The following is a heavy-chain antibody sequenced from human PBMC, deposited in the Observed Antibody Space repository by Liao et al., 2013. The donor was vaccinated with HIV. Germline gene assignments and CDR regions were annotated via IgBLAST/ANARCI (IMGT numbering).Heavy chain of an antibody. V-gene: IGHV4-4*07. CDR2: IYTTGST. CDR3: ARDSGRFDP. J-gene: IGHJ5*02. D-gene: IGHD5-12*01. Sequence: GGSISSYYWSWIRQPAGKGLEWIGRIYTTGSTNYNPSLKSRVTMSEDTSKNEVSLKLSSVTAADTAVYYCARDSGRFDPWGQGTLVTVSS. CDR1: GGSISSYY.